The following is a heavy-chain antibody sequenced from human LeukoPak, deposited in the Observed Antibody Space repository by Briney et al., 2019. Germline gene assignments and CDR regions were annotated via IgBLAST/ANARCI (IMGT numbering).Heavy chain of an antibody. Sequence: PSQTLSLTCTVSGGSISSGSYYWSWIRQPAGKGLEWIGRIYSSGSTNYNPSLKSRVTISVDTSKNQFSLKLSSVTAADTAVYYCARNGEMATLYAFDIWGQGTMVTVSS. CDR1: GGSISSGSYY. D-gene: IGHD5-24*01. CDR2: IYSSGST. CDR3: ARNGEMATLYAFDI. J-gene: IGHJ3*02. V-gene: IGHV4-61*02.